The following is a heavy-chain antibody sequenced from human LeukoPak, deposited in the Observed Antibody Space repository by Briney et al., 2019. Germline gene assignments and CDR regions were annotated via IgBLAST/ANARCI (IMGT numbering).Heavy chain of an antibody. Sequence: SETLSLTCTVSGGSISSSSYYWGWIRQPPGKGLEWIGSIYYSGSTYYNPSLKSRATISVDPSKNQFSLKLSSVTAPVPAVYYCARRDIVVVPAAISGGHRFDPWGQGTLVTVSS. CDR2: IYYSGST. J-gene: IGHJ5*02. D-gene: IGHD2-2*01. CDR1: GGSISSSSYY. V-gene: IGHV4-39*01. CDR3: ARRDIVVVPAAISGGHRFDP.